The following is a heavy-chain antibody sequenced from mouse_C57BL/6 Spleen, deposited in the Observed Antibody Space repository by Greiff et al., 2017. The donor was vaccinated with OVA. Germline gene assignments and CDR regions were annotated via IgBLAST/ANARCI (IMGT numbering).Heavy chain of an antibody. CDR1: GYAFSSYW. Sequence: VQLQQSGAELVKPGASVKISCKASGYAFSSYWMNWVKQRPGKGLEWIGQFYPGDGDTNYNGQFKGKATLTADKSSSTAYIQLSSLTSEDSAVYLCAKLSPPYYAMDYWGQGTSVTVSS. V-gene: IGHV1-80*01. J-gene: IGHJ4*01. CDR2: FYPGDGDT. CDR3: AKLSPPYYAMDY.